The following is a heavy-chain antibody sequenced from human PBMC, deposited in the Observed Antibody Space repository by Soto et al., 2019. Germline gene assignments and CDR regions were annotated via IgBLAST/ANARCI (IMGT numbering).Heavy chain of an antibody. CDR1: GGSISSANW. V-gene: IGHV4-4*02. J-gene: IGHJ6*02. Sequence: QVLLQESGPGLVKPSGTLSLTCAVSGGSISSANWWTWVRQPPGKGLEWIGEIYHGGSTSYKPSLKSRVTLSLDKFKNHFSLNLTSVTAADTAVYYCARLSFSYGVDVWGQGTTVTVSS. CDR2: IYHGGST. CDR3: ARLSFSYGVDV.